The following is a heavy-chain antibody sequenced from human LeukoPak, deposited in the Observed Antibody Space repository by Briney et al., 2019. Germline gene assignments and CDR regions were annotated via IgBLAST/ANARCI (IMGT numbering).Heavy chain of an antibody. Sequence: PSETLSLTCTVSGGSISSCGYYWSWIRQHPGKGLEWIGYIYYSGSTYYNPSLKSRVTISVDTSKNQFSLKLSSMTAADTAVYYCARAGYSYGRVYFDYWGQGTLVTVSS. V-gene: IGHV4-31*03. D-gene: IGHD5-18*01. CDR2: IYYSGST. J-gene: IGHJ4*02. CDR1: GGSISSCGYY. CDR3: ARAGYSYGRVYFDY.